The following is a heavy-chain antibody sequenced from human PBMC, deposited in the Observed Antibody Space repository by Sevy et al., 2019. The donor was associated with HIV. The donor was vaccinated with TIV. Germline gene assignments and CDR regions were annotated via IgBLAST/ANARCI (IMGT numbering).Heavy chain of an antibody. Sequence: GGSLRLSCAASGFTFSSYGMHWVRQAPGKGLEWVAVISYDGSNKYYAASVQGRFTISRDNSKNTLYLQMNSLRAEDTAVYYCAKDVGYGDYVDYWGQGTLVTVSS. CDR2: ISYDGSNK. CDR1: GFTFSSYG. D-gene: IGHD4-17*01. CDR3: AKDVGYGDYVDY. V-gene: IGHV3-30*18. J-gene: IGHJ4*02.